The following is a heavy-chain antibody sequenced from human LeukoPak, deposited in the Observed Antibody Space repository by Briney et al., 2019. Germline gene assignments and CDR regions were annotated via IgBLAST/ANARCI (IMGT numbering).Heavy chain of an antibody. Sequence: PSETLSLTCTVSGGSISSYYWSWIRQPPGKGLEWIGYIYYSGSTNYNPSLKSRVTISVDTSKNQFSLKLSSVTAADTAVYYCARGLFHYYGSGSYKGHYDYWGQGTLVTVSS. J-gene: IGHJ4*02. CDR2: IYYSGST. CDR3: ARGLFHYYGSGSYKGHYDY. D-gene: IGHD3-10*01. CDR1: GGSISSYY. V-gene: IGHV4-59*01.